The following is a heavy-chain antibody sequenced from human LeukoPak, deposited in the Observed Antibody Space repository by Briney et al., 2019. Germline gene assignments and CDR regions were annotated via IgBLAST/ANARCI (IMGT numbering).Heavy chain of an antibody. V-gene: IGHV4-59*01. CDR1: GGSISSYY. CDR3: ARWGIAAAGYYYYMDV. J-gene: IGHJ6*03. CDR2: IYYSGST. D-gene: IGHD6-13*01. Sequence: MTSETLSLTCTVAGGSISSYYWSWIRQPPGKGLEWIGYIYYSGSTNYNPSLKSRVTISVDTSKNQFSLKLSSVTAADTAVYYWARWGIAAAGYYYYMDVWGKGTTVTVSS.